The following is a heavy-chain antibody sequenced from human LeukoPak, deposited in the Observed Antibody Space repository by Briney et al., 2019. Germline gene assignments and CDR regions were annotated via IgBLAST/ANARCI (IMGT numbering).Heavy chain of an antibody. CDR3: ARGGAARPDY. CDR2: ISARRSNI. Sequence: GGSLRLSCAASGFTFNNYGMNWVRQAPGRGLEWVSYISARRSNINYADSVKGRFTISRDNAKNSLYLQMNSLRAEDTAVYYCARGGAARPDYWGQGTLVTVSS. V-gene: IGHV3-48*01. CDR1: GFTFNNYG. D-gene: IGHD6-6*01. J-gene: IGHJ4*02.